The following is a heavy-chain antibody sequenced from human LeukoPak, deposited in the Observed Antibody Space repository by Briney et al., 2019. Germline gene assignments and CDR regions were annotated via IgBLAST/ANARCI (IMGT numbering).Heavy chain of an antibody. CDR1: GGTFSSKT. V-gene: IGHV1-69*05. J-gene: IGHJ4*02. Sequence: ASVKVSCKASGGTFSSKTISWVRQAPGQGLEWMGGIHPIFGTTNYAQKFQGRVTINTDVSTTTAYMEVSGLRSEDTAIYYCAKISARDYDDYVFDYWGQGTLVIVSS. CDR3: AKISARDYDDYVFDY. D-gene: IGHD4-17*01. CDR2: IHPIFGTT.